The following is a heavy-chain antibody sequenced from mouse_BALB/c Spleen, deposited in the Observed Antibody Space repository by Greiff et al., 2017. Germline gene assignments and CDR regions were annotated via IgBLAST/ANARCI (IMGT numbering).Heavy chain of an antibody. D-gene: IGHD2-10*02. CDR2: ISYSGST. V-gene: IGHV3-8*02. CDR1: GDSITSGY. J-gene: IGHJ2*01. Sequence: EVKVVESGPSLVKPSQTLSLTCSVTGDSITSGYWNWIRKFPGNKLEYMGYISYSGSTYYNPSLKSRISITRDTSKNQYYLQLNSVTTEDTATYYCARGYGNYGYYFDYWGQGTTLTVSS. CDR3: ARGYGNYGYYFDY.